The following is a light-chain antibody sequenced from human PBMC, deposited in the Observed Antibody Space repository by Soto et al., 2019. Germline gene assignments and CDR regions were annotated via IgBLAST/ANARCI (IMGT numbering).Light chain of an antibody. CDR3: QQYSSSPSIT. J-gene: IGKJ5*01. Sequence: EIVMTQSPATLSVSPGERATLSCRASQSVSSNLAWYQQKPGQAPRLLIYDASTRATGIPDRFSGSGSGTDFTLTISRLEPEDFAVYYCQQYSSSPSITFGQGTRLEIK. CDR2: DAS. V-gene: IGKV3-15*01. CDR1: QSVSSN.